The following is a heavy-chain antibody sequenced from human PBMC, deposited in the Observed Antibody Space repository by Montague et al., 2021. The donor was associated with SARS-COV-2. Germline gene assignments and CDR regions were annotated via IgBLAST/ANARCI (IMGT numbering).Heavy chain of an antibody. D-gene: IGHD3-10*01. CDR3: ARSMIRGGPNWFDP. Sequence: TLSLTCAVSGASISNGGYTWSWIRRPPGKGLEWIGYIYQSGTTRYNPSLKSRVTMSVDKSKNQLSLQLTAVIAADTALYFCARSMIRGGPNWFDPWGQGTLVTVSS. J-gene: IGHJ5*02. CDR1: GASISNGGYT. V-gene: IGHV4-30-2*01. CDR2: IYQSGTT.